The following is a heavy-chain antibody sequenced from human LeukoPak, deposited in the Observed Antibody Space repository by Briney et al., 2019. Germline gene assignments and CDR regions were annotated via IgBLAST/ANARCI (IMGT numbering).Heavy chain of an antibody. J-gene: IGHJ4*02. CDR2: IIPIVGTT. Sequence: SVKVSCKASGGTFTSYAISWVRQAPGQGLEWMGSIIPIVGTTNYAQKFQGRFTITADKSTSTPYMELSSLRAEDTAVYYCARVSFCGGSSCYAGHDYWDQGTLVTVSS. V-gene: IGHV1-69*04. D-gene: IGHD2-15*01. CDR3: ARVSFCGGSSCYAGHDY. CDR1: GGTFTSYA.